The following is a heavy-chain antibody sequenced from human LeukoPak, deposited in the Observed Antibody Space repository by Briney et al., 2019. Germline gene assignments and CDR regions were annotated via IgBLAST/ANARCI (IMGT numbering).Heavy chain of an antibody. V-gene: IGHV3-74*01. Sequence: PGGSLRLSCAASGFTFSSYWMHWVRQAPGKGLVWVSRINSDGSSTSYADSVKGRFTIFRDNTKNTLYLQMNSLRAEDTAVYYCARVYPDYYDSSGPLDYWGQGTLVTVSS. CDR2: INSDGSST. CDR3: ARVYPDYYDSSGPLDY. J-gene: IGHJ4*02. CDR1: GFTFSSYW. D-gene: IGHD3-22*01.